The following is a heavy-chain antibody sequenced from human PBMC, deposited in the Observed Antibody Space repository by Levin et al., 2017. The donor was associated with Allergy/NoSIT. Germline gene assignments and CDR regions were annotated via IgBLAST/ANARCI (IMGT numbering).Heavy chain of an antibody. J-gene: IGHJ5*02. V-gene: IGHV3-7*03. D-gene: IGHD6-19*01. CDR3: ARDTTLAGEA. CDR1: GFTFSNCW. CDR2: IKEDGSQR. Sequence: EASVKVSCAASGFTFSNCWMTWVRQAPGKGLEWVANIKEDGSQRYYADSVKGRFTISRDNANNSLYLQMNYLGVDDTAVYHCARDTTLAGEAWGQGTLVTVSS.